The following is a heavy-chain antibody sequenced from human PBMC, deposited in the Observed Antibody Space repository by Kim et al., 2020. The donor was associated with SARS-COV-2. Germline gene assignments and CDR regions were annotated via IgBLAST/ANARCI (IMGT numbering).Heavy chain of an antibody. V-gene: IGHV4-34*01. D-gene: IGHD5-12*01. J-gene: IGHJ6*01. CDR1: GGSFSGYY. Sequence: SETLSLTCAVYGGSFSGYYWSWIRQPPGKGLEWIGEINHSGSTNYNPSIKGRVTISVDTSKNQFSLKLSSVTAADTAVYYCARVGRRWLQLPRNYYYGMDVWGKGPRSPSPQ. CDR2: INHSGST. CDR3: ARVGRRWLQLPRNYYYGMDV.